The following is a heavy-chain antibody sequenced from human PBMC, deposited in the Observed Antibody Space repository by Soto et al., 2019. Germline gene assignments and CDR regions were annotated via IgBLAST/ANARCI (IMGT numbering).Heavy chain of an antibody. CDR1: GFTFSSYA. CDR2: ISGSGGST. Sequence: EVQLLESGGGLVQPGGSLRLSCAASGFTFSSYAMSWVRQAPGKGLEWVSAISGSGGSTYYADSVKGRFTISRDNSKNALYLQMNSLIAEDTAVYYCAKDLVVPAAMRGKAPFDYWGQGTLVTVSS. J-gene: IGHJ4*02. D-gene: IGHD2-2*01. V-gene: IGHV3-23*01. CDR3: AKDLVVPAAMRGKAPFDY.